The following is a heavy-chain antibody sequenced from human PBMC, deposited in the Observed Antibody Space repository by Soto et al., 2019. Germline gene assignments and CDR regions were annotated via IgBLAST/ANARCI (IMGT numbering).Heavy chain of an antibody. V-gene: IGHV3-11*06. CDR2: ISSSSSYT. D-gene: IGHD3-3*01. Sequence: GGSLRLSCAASGFTFSDYYMSWIRQAPGKGLEWVSYISSSSSYTNYADSVKGRFTISRDNAKNSLYLQMNSLRAEDTAVYYCARGSYDFWSGDPRSLYYYYGMDVWGQGTTVTVSS. CDR3: ARGSYDFWSGDPRSLYYYYGMDV. J-gene: IGHJ6*02. CDR1: GFTFSDYY.